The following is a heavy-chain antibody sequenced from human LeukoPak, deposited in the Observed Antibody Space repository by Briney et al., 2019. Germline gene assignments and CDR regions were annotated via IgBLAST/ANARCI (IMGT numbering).Heavy chain of an antibody. J-gene: IGHJ5*02. V-gene: IGHV1-69*06. CDR3: ARAYSSSWYFNWFDP. CDR1: GGTFSSYA. Sequence: TCTVSGGTFSSYAISWVRQAPGQGLEWMGGIIPIFGTANYAQKFRGRVTITADKSTRTAYMELSSLRSEDTAVYYCARAYSSSWYFNWFDPWGQGTLVTVSS. CDR2: IIPIFGTA. D-gene: IGHD6-13*01.